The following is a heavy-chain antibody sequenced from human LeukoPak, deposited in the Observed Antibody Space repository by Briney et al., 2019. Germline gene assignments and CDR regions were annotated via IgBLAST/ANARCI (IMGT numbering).Heavy chain of an antibody. Sequence: SETLSLTCAVYGGSFSGYYWSWIRQPPGKGLEWIGEINHSGSTNYNPSLKSRVTISVDTSKNQFSPKLSSVTAADTAVYYCASAAPYFDYWGQGTLVTVSS. V-gene: IGHV4-34*01. J-gene: IGHJ4*02. CDR1: GGSFSGYY. CDR2: INHSGST. CDR3: ASAAPYFDY.